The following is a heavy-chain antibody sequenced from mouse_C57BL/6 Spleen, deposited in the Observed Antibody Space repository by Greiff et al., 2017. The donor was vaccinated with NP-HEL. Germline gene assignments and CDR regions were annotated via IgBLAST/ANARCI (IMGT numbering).Heavy chain of an antibody. CDR3: TRWASDGSDY. J-gene: IGHJ2*01. CDR2: IDPETGGT. V-gene: IGHV1-15*01. CDR1: GYTFTDYE. Sequence: VQLQQSGAELVRPGASVTLSCKASGYTFTDYEMHWVKQTPVHGLEWIGAIDPETGGTAYNQKFKGKAILTADKSSSTAYMELRSLTSEDSAVYYCTRWASDGSDYWGQGTTLTVSS. D-gene: IGHD1-1*01.